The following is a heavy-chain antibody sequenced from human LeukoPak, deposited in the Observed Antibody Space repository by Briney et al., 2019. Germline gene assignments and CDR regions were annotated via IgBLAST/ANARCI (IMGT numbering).Heavy chain of an antibody. J-gene: IGHJ4*02. CDR3: ARVDIVVVPAHFDY. CDR1: GFTFSSYW. Sequence: GGSLRLSCAASGFTFSSYWMHWVRQAPGKVLVWVSRINTDGSSTSYADSVKGRFTISRDNAKNTLYLQMNSLRAEDTAVYYCARVDIVVVPAHFDYWGQGTLVTVSS. CDR2: INTDGSST. D-gene: IGHD2-2*03. V-gene: IGHV3-74*01.